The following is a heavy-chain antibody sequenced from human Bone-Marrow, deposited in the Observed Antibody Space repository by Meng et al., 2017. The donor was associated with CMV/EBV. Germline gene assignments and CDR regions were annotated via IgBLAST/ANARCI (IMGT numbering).Heavy chain of an antibody. CDR2: IKQDGSEK. CDR3: AGTIAARRGWFDP. CDR1: GFTFSSYS. J-gene: IGHJ5*02. D-gene: IGHD6-6*01. V-gene: IGHV3-7*01. Sequence: GGSLRLSCAASGFTFSSYSLHWVRQAPGKGLEWVANIKQDGSEKYYVDSVKGRFTISRDNAKNSLYLQMNSLRAEDTAVYYCAGTIAARRGWFDPWGQGTLVTVSS.